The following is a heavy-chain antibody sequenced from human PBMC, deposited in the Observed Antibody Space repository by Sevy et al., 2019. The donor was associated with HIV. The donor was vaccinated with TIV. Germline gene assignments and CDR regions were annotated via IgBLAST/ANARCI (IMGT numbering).Heavy chain of an antibody. V-gene: IGHV3-7*03. CDR3: ARDHPSTAPFDY. CDR1: GFTFSNFW. CDR2: IKQDGSEN. D-gene: IGHD2-21*02. J-gene: IGHJ4*02. Sequence: GGSLRLSCAASGFTFSNFWMSWVRQAPGKGLEFVANIKQDGSENFYADSVKGRFTISRDNAKNSLFLQMNNSRVEETAVYYCARDHPSTAPFDYWGQGTLVTVSS.